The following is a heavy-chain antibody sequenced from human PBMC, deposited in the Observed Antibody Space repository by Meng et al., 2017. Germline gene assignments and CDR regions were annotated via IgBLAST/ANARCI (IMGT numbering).Heavy chain of an antibody. V-gene: IGHV3-15*01. D-gene: IGHD6-13*01. CDR1: GLRFTDAW. Sequence: VQLVGSGGVWVKPGGSLRLCCVASGLRFTDAWMSWVRQAPGKGLEWVGRIKRNRDGGTIDYAARVKGRFTISRDESKNTLYLQMDSLITEDTAVYFCATGAAAADHWGQGTLVTVSS. CDR2: IKRNRDGGTI. J-gene: IGHJ4*02. CDR3: ATGAAAADH.